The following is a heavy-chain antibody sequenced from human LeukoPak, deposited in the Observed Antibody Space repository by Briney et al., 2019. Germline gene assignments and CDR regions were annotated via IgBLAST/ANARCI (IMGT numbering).Heavy chain of an antibody. CDR3: ARALDYGDYSDAFDI. CDR1: GGSISSSSYY. CDR2: IYYSGST. V-gene: IGHV4-39*01. D-gene: IGHD4-17*01. J-gene: IGHJ3*02. Sequence: SETLSLTCTVSGGSISSSSYYWGWIRQPPGKGLEWIGSIYYSGSTYYNPSLKSRVTISVDTSKNQFSLRLSSVTAADTAVYYCARALDYGDYSDAFDIWGQGTMVTVSS.